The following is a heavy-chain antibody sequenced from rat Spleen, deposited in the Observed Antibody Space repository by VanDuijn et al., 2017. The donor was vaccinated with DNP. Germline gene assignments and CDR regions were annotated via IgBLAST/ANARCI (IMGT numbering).Heavy chain of an antibody. CDR1: GFTFSDYY. D-gene: IGHD5-1*01. V-gene: IGHV5-20*01. CDR2: ISYDGGST. Sequence: EVQLVESGGGLVQPGRSLKLSCAASGFTFSDYYMAWVRQTPTKGLELVAYISYDGGSTYYGDSVKGRFTISRDNAKTTLYLQMDSLRSEETATYYCARVQLGYYGMDAWGQGTSVTVSS. J-gene: IGHJ4*01. CDR3: ARVQLGYYGMDA.